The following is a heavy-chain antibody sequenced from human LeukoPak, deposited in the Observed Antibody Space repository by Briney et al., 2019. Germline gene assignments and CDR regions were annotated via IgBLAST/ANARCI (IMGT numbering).Heavy chain of an antibody. V-gene: IGHV1-2*04. Sequence: GASVKVSCKASGYTFTGYYMHWVRQAPGQGLEWMGWINPNSGGTNYAQKFQGWVTMTRDTSISTAYMELSRLRSDDTAVYYCAREDDVLADNAFDIWGQGTMVTVSS. D-gene: IGHD3-9*01. CDR2: INPNSGGT. J-gene: IGHJ3*02. CDR3: AREDDVLADNAFDI. CDR1: GYTFTGYY.